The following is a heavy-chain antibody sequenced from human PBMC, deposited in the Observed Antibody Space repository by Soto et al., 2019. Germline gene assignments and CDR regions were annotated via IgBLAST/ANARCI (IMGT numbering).Heavy chain of an antibody. V-gene: IGHV3-74*01. CDR2: IDTDGTST. CDR3: ARDRGYSGYDN. Sequence: EVQLVESGGGLVQPGGSLRLSCAASGFTFNTYWMHWVRQAPGKGLVWVSRIDTDGTSTTYADSVRGRFTISRDNAKNTLYLQMNILRAEDTAVYYCARDRGYSGYDNWGQGTLVTVSS. CDR1: GFTFNTYW. D-gene: IGHD5-12*01. J-gene: IGHJ4*02.